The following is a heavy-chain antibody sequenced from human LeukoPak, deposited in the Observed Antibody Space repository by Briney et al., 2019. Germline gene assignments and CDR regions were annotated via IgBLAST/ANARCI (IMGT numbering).Heavy chain of an antibody. J-gene: IGHJ4*02. Sequence: GASVTVSCKASGYTFTSYGFSWVRQAPGQGLEWVGWIGAYNGETNYARKFQGRVTLATDTSTSTAYMELRSLRSDDTAVYYCARKPRTTVEDYWGQGTLVTVSS. CDR2: IGAYNGET. V-gene: IGHV1-18*01. CDR1: GYTFTSYG. D-gene: IGHD4-23*01. CDR3: ARKPRTTVEDY.